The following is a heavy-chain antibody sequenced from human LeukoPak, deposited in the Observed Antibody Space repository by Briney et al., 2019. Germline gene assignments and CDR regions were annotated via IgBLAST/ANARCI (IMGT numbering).Heavy chain of an antibody. CDR1: GGSISSYY. D-gene: IGHD2-15*01. J-gene: IGHJ4*02. CDR3: ARGYCSGGSCYPIDY. V-gene: IGHV4-59*08. Sequence: PSETLSLTCTVSGGSISSYYWGWIRQPPGKGLEWIGYIYYSGSTNYNPSLKSRVTISVDTSKNQFSLKLSSVTAADTAVYYCARGYCSGGSCYPIDYWGQGTLVTVSS. CDR2: IYYSGST.